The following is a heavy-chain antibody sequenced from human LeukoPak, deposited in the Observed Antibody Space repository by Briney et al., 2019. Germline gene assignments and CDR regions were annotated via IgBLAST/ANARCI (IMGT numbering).Heavy chain of an antibody. D-gene: IGHD5-18*01. Sequence: GGSLRLFCTTPGFTLEEHSVRGVPQAPGEGVEGVGFIRCKAYGEITEYAASVKGRFTISRDDSKNIAYLQMNSLKTEDTAVYYCTRGPTQLWLHNGMDVWGQGTTVTVSS. CDR3: TRGPTQLWLHNGMDV. CDR2: IRCKAYGEIT. V-gene: IGHV3-49*04. J-gene: IGHJ6*02. CDR1: GFTLEEHS.